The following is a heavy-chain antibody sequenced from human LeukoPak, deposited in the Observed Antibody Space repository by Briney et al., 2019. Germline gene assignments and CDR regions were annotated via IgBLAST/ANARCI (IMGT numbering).Heavy chain of an antibody. J-gene: IGHJ4*02. V-gene: IGHV3-64D*06. Sequence: GGSLRLSCSASGFTFSSYAMHWVRQAPGKGLEYVSATSSNGGSTYYADSVKGRFTISRDNSKNTLYLQMSSLRAEDTAVYYCVKDRRGSSGVGYFDYWGQGTLVTVSS. CDR3: VKDRRGSSGVGYFDY. CDR1: GFTFSSYA. D-gene: IGHD6-6*01. CDR2: TSSNGGST.